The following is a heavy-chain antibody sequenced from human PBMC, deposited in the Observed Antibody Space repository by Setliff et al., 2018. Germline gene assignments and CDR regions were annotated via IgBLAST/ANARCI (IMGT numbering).Heavy chain of an antibody. CDR2: IYYSGST. Sequence: SETLSLTCNVSGDSISAASIMAWIRQPPGKGLEWIGYIYYSGSTSYYNPSLKSRVTISVDTSKNQFSLKLSSVTAADTAVYYCARGRAGHSGHWGQGTPVTVSS. CDR1: GDSISAASI. V-gene: IGHV4-30-4*08. CDR3: ARGRAGHSGH. D-gene: IGHD6-19*01. J-gene: IGHJ4*02.